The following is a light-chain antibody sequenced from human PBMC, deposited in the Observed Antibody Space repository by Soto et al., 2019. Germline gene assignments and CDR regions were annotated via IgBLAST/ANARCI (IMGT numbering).Light chain of an antibody. Sequence: QSVLTQPRSVSGAPGQRVTISCTGSSSNIGAGYDVHWFQQFPGTAPKLLIYAHSNRPSGVPDRFSGSTSGTSASLAITGFQAEDEADYYCQSYDTTSEVFGGGTKLTV. CDR3: QSYDTTSEV. V-gene: IGLV1-40*01. CDR1: SSNIGAGYD. J-gene: IGLJ2*01. CDR2: AHS.